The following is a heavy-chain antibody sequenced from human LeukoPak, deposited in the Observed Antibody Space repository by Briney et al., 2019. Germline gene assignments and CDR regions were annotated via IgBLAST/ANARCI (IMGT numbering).Heavy chain of an antibody. CDR1: GYTFTSYY. V-gene: IGHV1-46*01. CDR3: ARDYSGYDYDY. Sequence: ASVKVSCKASGYTFTSYYMHWVRQAPGQGHEWMGIINPSGGSTSYAQKFQGRVTMTRDTSTSTVYMELSSLRSEDTAVYYCARDYSGYDYDYWGQGTLVTVSS. CDR2: INPSGGST. D-gene: IGHD5-12*01. J-gene: IGHJ4*02.